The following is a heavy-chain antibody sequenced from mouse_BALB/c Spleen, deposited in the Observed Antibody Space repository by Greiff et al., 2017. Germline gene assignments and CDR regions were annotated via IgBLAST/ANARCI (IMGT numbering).Heavy chain of an antibody. V-gene: IGHV7-3*02. D-gene: IGHD2-3*01. CDR2: IRNKANGYTT. CDR1: GFTFTDYY. CDR3: ARDGYYEGFAY. J-gene: IGHJ3*01. Sequence: EVKLMESGGGLVQPGGSLRLSCATSGFTFTDYYMSWVRQPPGKALEWLGFIRNKANGYTTEYSASVKGRFTISRDNSQSILYLQMNTLRAEDSATYYCARDGYYEGFAYWGQGTLVTVSA.